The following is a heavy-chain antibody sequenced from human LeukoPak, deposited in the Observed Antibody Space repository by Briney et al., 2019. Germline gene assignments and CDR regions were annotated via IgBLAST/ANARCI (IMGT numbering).Heavy chain of an antibody. CDR3: SREPKGRWLQFDR. Sequence: GRSLRLSCTPSGFTFGDDTMSWFRQAPGKGLEWVGFIRSKVHGGTAEYAASVKGRFTLSRDDSKSIAYLQMNSLKIEDTAVYYCSREPKGRWLQFDRWGQGTLVTVSS. D-gene: IGHD5-24*01. CDR1: GFTFGDDT. V-gene: IGHV3-49*03. CDR2: IRSKVHGGTA. J-gene: IGHJ4*02.